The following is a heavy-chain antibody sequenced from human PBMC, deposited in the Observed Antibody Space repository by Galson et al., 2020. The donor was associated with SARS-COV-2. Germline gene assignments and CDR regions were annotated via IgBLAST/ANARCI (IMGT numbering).Heavy chain of an antibody. CDR3: ARDPEDIVLMVYAIVPYFDY. D-gene: IGHD2-8*01. V-gene: IGHV1-18*04. CDR2: NSAYNGNT. J-gene: IGHJ4*02. Sequence: ASVKVSCKASGYTFTSYGISWVRQAPGQGLEWMGWNSAYNGNTNYAQKLQGRVTMTTDTSTSTAYMELRILRSDDTAVYYCARDPEDIVLMVYAIVPYFDYWGQGTLVTVSS. CDR1: GYTFTSYG.